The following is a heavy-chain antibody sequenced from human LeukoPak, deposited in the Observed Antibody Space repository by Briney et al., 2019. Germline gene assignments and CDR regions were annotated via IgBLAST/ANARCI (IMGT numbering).Heavy chain of an antibody. D-gene: IGHD3-9*01. V-gene: IGHV4-59*01. J-gene: IGHJ4*02. CDR2: IYYSGST. Sequence: SETLSLTCTVSGGSISSYYWSWIRQPPGKGLEWIGYIYYSGSTNYNPSLKSRVTISVDTSKNQFSLKLSSVTAADTAVYYCASFPHILTGYRDDYWGQGTLVTVFS. CDR3: ASFPHILTGYRDDY. CDR1: GGSISSYY.